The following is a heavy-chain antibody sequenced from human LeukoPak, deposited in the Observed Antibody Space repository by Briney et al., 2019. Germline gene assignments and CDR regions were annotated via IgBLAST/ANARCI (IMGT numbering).Heavy chain of an antibody. CDR2: ISAYNGNT. Sequence: SVKVSCKASGYTFTSYGISWVRQAPGQGLEWMGWISAYNGNTNYAQKLQGRVTMTTNTSTSTAYMELRSLRSDDTAVYYCARDGKRPWIQLWTLDYWGQGTLVTVSS. CDR3: ARDGKRPWIQLWTLDY. V-gene: IGHV1-18*01. J-gene: IGHJ4*02. CDR1: GYTFTSYG. D-gene: IGHD5-18*01.